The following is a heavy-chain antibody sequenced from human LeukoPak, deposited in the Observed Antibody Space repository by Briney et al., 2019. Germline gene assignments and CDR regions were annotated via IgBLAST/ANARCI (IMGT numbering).Heavy chain of an antibody. J-gene: IGHJ4*02. D-gene: IGHD6-6*01. Sequence: GGSLRLSCAASGFTFSSYSMNWVRQAPGKGLEWASSISSSSSYIYYADSVKGRFTISRDNAKNSLYLQMNSLRAEDTAVYYCATSAARPFRGYWGQGTLVTVSS. CDR3: ATSAARPFRGY. CDR2: ISSSSSYI. V-gene: IGHV3-21*01. CDR1: GFTFSSYS.